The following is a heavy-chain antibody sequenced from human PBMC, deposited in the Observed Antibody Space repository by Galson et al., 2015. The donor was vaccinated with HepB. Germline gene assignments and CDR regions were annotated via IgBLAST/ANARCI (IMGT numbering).Heavy chain of an antibody. J-gene: IGHJ2*01. V-gene: IGHV3-48*04. CDR3: ARDLTGYSSTWRRYWFFDL. D-gene: IGHD6-13*01. Sequence: SLRLSCAASGFTFSSYSMNWVRRAPGKGLEWVSFISSSSTNIYYADSVKGRFTISRDDAKNSLYLQMNSLRAEDTAVYYCARDLTGYSSTWRRYWFFDLWGRGTLVTVSS. CDR1: GFTFSSYS. CDR2: ISSSSTNI.